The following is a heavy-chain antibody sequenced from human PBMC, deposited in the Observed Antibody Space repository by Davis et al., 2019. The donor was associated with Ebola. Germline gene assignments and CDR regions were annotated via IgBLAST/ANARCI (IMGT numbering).Heavy chain of an antibody. J-gene: IGHJ4*02. Sequence: ASVKVSCKTYGYTFTAYNIHWVRQAPGQGLEWMGRINPKRGETDYPQRFQGRVTMTTDTSSSTAYMDLSSLRSDDTAVYYCAREGCSNGVCHDFDYWGQGTLVTVSS. D-gene: IGHD2-8*01. CDR2: INPKRGET. CDR1: GYTFTAYN. V-gene: IGHV1-2*06. CDR3: AREGCSNGVCHDFDY.